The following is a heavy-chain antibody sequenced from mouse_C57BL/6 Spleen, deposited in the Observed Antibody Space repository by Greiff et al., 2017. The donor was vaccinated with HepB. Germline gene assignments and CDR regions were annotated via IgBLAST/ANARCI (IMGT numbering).Heavy chain of an antibody. V-gene: IGHV1-62-2*01. CDR2: FFPGSGSI. J-gene: IGHJ1*03. Sequence: QVQLQQSGAELVKPGASVKLSCKASGYTFTEYTIHWVKQRSGQGLEWIGWFFPGSGSIKYNEKFKDKATLTADKSSSTVYMELSRLTSEDSAVYFCARHEGNDYDDDWYFDVWGTGTTVTVSS. CDR1: GYTFTEYT. D-gene: IGHD2-4*01. CDR3: ARHEGNDYDDDWYFDV.